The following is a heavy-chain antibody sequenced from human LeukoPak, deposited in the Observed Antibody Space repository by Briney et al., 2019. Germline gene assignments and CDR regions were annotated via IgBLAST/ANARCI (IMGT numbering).Heavy chain of an antibody. CDR1: GGSISSYY. Sequence: SETLSLTCTVSGGSISSYYWSWIRQPPGKGLEWIGYIYYSGSTNYNPSLKSRVTISVDKSKNQFSLKLSSVTAADTAVYYCARDREGFDPWGQGTLVTVSS. V-gene: IGHV4-59*12. J-gene: IGHJ5*02. CDR3: ARDREGFDP. CDR2: IYYSGST.